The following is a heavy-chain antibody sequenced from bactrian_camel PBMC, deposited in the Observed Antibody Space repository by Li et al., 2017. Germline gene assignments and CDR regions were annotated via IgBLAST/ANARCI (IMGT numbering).Heavy chain of an antibody. CDR1: GYNPCSYE. V-gene: IGHV3S53*01. Sequence: VQLVESGGGSVQTGGSLRLSCAYSGYNPCSYEMSWYRQAPGKQREYVGSIDSDGSTTYADFVKGRFTISQDIAKNTIYLRMDNLRAEDTAVYYCAADEGPKFPEPCSVAADTFEWGRGTQVTVS. J-gene: IGHJ4*01. CDR3: AADEGPKFPEPCSVAADTFE. D-gene: IGHD2*01. CDR2: IDSDGST.